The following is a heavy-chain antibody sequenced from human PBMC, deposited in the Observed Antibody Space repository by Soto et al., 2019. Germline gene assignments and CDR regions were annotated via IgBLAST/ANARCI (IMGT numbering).Heavy chain of an antibody. CDR2: IYYSGST. J-gene: IGHJ1*01. CDR1: GGSISSGDYY. CDR3: ARESVDYYDSSGYSKYFQH. D-gene: IGHD3-22*01. Sequence: SETLSLTCTVSGGSISSGDYYWSWIRQPPGKGLEWIGYIYYSGSTYYNPSLKSRVTISVDTSKNQFSLKLSSVTAADTAVYYCARESVDYYDSSGYSKYFQHWRHGTLVTVSS. V-gene: IGHV4-30-4*01.